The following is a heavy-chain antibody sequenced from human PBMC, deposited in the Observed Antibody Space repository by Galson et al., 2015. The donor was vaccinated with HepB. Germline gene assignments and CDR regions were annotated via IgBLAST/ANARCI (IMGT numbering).Heavy chain of an antibody. Sequence: SVKVSCKASGYTFGGYYTHWVRQAPGQGLEWMGRINPHNGGAIYAQKFQGRVTMTSDTSASTAYMELSRLRFDDTAIYYCARGLAAAGSWLDPWGQGTLVTGSP. CDR3: ARGLAAAGSWLDP. D-gene: IGHD6-13*01. J-gene: IGHJ5*02. V-gene: IGHV1-2*06. CDR2: INPHNGGA. CDR1: GYTFGGYY.